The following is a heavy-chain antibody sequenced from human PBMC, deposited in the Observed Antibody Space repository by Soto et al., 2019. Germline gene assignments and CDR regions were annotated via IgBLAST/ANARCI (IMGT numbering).Heavy chain of an antibody. Sequence: QVQLVESGGGVVQPGRSLRLSCAASGFTFSSYGMHWVRQAPGKGLEWVAVIWYDGSNKYYADSVKGRFTISRDNSKNTLYLQMNSLRAEDTAVYYCARDEGYCSGSETPFDIWGQGTMVTVSS. CDR2: IWYDGSNK. CDR1: GFTFSSYG. D-gene: IGHD3-10*01. J-gene: IGHJ3*02. CDR3: ARDEGYCSGSETPFDI. V-gene: IGHV3-33*01.